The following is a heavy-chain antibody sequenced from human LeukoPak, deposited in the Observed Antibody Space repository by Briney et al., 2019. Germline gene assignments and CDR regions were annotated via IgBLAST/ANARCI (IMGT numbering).Heavy chain of an antibody. CDR3: ALARNPGYYFDY. D-gene: IGHD1-1*01. Sequence: PSETLSLTCAVYGGSFSGYYCSWLRQPPGKGVGWIGEINHSGSTNYNPSLKSRVTISVDTSKNQFSLKLSSVTAADTAVYYCALARNPGYYFDYWGQGTLVTVSS. CDR2: INHSGST. V-gene: IGHV4-34*01. J-gene: IGHJ4*02. CDR1: GGSFSGYY.